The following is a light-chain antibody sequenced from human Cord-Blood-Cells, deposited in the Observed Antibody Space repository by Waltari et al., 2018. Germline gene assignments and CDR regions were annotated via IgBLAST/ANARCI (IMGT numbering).Light chain of an antibody. CDR2: DVS. CDR3: CSYAGSYTFV. Sequence: QSALTQPRSVSGSPGQSVTISFPGTSSDGGGYNYVSWYQQHPGKAPKLMIYDVSKRPSGVPDRFSGSKSGNTASLTISGLQAEDEADYYCCSYAGSYTFVFGGGTKLTVL. J-gene: IGLJ3*02. CDR1: SSDGGGYNY. V-gene: IGLV2-11*01.